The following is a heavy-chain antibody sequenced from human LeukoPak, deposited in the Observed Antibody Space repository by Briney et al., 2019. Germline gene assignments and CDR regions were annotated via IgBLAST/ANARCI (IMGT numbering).Heavy chain of an antibody. CDR3: ARDIGTGWFASQGHNWFDP. V-gene: IGHV4-61*02. Sequence: SETLSLTCTVSGGSISSVSYYWTWVRQPAGRGLEWIGRIYTSGSTNYNPSLKSRVTISIDTSKNHFSLKLTSVTAADTAVYYCARDIGTGWFASQGHNWFDPWGQGTLVTVSS. CDR2: IYTSGST. CDR1: GGSISSVSYY. D-gene: IGHD6-19*01. J-gene: IGHJ5*02.